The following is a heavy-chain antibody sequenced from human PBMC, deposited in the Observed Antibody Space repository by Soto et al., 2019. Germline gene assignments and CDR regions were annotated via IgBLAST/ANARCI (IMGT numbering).Heavy chain of an antibody. CDR3: ARANILTGYYVVFFDV. Sequence: SETLCVTWTVSGGSIDTYYWSWIRQPPGKGLQWIGYIYYSGSTTYSPALESRVTISVDTSKNQFSLKLISVTAGDTAVYYCARANILTGYYVVFFDVWGRGTLVTGSS. D-gene: IGHD3-9*01. CDR1: GGSIDTYY. J-gene: IGHJ2*01. V-gene: IGHV4-59*12. CDR2: IYYSGST.